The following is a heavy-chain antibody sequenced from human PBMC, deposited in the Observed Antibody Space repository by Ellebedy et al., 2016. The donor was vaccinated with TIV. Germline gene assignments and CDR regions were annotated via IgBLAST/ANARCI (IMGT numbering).Heavy chain of an antibody. CDR3: ARGLEAVTYFDY. V-gene: IGHV3-30-3*01. CDR2: ISYDGSNK. CDR1: GFTFSSYA. Sequence: GGSLRLXXAASGFTFSSYAMHWVRQAPGKGLEWVAVISYDGSNKYYADSVKGRFTISRDNSKNTLYLQMNSLRAEDTAVYYCARGLEAVTYFDYWGQGTLVTVSS. J-gene: IGHJ4*02. D-gene: IGHD4-17*01.